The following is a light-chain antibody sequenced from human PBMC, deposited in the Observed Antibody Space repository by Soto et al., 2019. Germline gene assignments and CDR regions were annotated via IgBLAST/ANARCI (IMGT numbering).Light chain of an antibody. CDR1: QSVSSSF. CDR3: QQYGRSPLT. V-gene: IGKV3-20*01. Sequence: EIVLTQSPGTLSLSPGERAILSCRASQSVSSSFLAWYQQKPGQAPRLLIYSSSNRATGIPDRFSGSGSGTDFTLTISRLEPADFAVSYCQQYGRSPLTFGGGTKVDIK. CDR2: SSS. J-gene: IGKJ4*01.